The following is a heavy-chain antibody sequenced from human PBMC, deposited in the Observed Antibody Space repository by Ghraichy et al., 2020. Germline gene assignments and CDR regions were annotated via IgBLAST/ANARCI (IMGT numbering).Heavy chain of an antibody. V-gene: IGHV3-66*01. CDR3: ARDDGHPYYDFWSGYYFPYYYYGMDV. CDR1: GFTVSSNY. CDR2: IYSGGSA. Sequence: GESLRLSCAASGFTVSSNYMSWVRQAPGKGLEWVSVIYSGGSAYYADSVKGRFTISRDNSKNTLYLQMNSLRAEDTAVYYCARDDGHPYYDFWSGYYFPYYYYGMDVWGQGTTVTVSS. J-gene: IGHJ6*02. D-gene: IGHD3-3*01.